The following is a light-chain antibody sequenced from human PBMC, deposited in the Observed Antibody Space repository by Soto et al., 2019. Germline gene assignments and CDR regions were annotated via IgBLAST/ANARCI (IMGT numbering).Light chain of an antibody. CDR3: QQYSVSPT. CDR2: ATR. J-gene: IGKJ2*01. V-gene: IGKV1-5*03. CDR1: QSVSRW. Sequence: DIHLTQSPSTLSASVGDRVTITCRASQSVSRWLAWYQQKPGKPPKLLIYATRDLENGVPERFGGSGSGTEFTLAINSLQPDDLATYYCQQYSVSPTFGQGTRLELK.